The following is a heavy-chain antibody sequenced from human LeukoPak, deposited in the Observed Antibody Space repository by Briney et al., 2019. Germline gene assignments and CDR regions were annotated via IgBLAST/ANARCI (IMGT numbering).Heavy chain of an antibody. CDR2: INPNSGGT. CDR1: GYTFTGYY. V-gene: IGHV1-2*02. J-gene: IGHJ4*02. Sequence: ASAKVSCKASGYTFTGYYMHWVRQAPGQGLEWMGWINPNSGGTNYAQKFQGRVTMTRDTSINTAYMELSRLRSDDTAVYYCARDTSPIAVAGTGQDWGQGTLVTVSS. CDR3: ARDTSPIAVAGTGQD. D-gene: IGHD6-19*01.